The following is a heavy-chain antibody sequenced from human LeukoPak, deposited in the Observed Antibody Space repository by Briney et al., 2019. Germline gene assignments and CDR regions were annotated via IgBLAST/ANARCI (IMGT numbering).Heavy chain of an antibody. J-gene: IGHJ4*02. CDR3: VRVGWQLDY. Sequence: GGSLILSCAASGFTFSSHWMSWVRQAPGKGLEWVANIKQDGTEKYYVDSVKGRFTISRDNAKNSLYLQMNSLRAEDTAVYYCVRVGWQLDYWGQGTLVTVSS. D-gene: IGHD6-19*01. CDR2: IKQDGTEK. CDR1: GFTFSSHW. V-gene: IGHV3-7*04.